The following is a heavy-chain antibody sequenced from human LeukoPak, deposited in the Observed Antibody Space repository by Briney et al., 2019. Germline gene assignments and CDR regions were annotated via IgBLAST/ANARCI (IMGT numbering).Heavy chain of an antibody. V-gene: IGHV3-30-3*01. CDR1: GFTFSSYA. CDR2: ISYDGSNK. J-gene: IGHJ4*02. Sequence: PGGSLRLSCAASGFTFSSYAMHWVRQAPGKGLEWVAVISYDGSNKYYADSVKGRFTISRDNSKNTLYLQMNSLRAEDTAVYYCAKDLSRLKGYYEGGYWGQGTLVTVSS. CDR3: AKDLSRLKGYYEGGY. D-gene: IGHD3-22*01.